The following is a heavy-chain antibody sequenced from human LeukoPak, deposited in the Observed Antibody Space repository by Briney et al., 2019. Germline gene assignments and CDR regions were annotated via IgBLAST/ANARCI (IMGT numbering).Heavy chain of an antibody. V-gene: IGHV1-2*02. CDR2: INPNSGGT. Sequence: ASVKVSCKASGYIFTGYYMHWVRQAPGQGLEWMGWINPNSGGTNYAQKFQGRVTMTRDTSISTAYMELNSLRAEDTAVYYCAKAPLSNSFSNFDCWGQGTLVTVSS. CDR1: GYIFTGYY. D-gene: IGHD2/OR15-2a*01. CDR3: AKAPLSNSFSNFDC. J-gene: IGHJ4*02.